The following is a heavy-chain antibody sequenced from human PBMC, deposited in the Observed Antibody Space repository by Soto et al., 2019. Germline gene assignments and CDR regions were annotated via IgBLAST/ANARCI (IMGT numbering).Heavy chain of an antibody. CDR3: ARGTNRRGGYCSSTSCWWYNWFDP. D-gene: IGHD2-2*01. CDR2: INHSGST. V-gene: IGHV4-34*01. J-gene: IGHJ5*02. CDR1: GGSFSGYY. Sequence: SETLSLTCAVYGGSFSGYYWSWIRQPPGKGLEWIGEINHSGSTNYNPSLKSRVTISVDTSKNQFSLKLSSVTAGDTAVYYCARGTNRRGGYCSSTSCWWYNWFDPWGQGTLVPSPQ.